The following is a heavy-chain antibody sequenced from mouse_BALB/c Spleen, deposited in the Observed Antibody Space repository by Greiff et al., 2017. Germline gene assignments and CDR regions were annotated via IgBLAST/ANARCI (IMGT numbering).Heavy chain of an antibody. J-gene: IGHJ3*01. CDR1: GFSLTSYG. V-gene: IGHV2-9*02. Sequence: VKLQESGPGLVAPSQSLSITCTVSGFSLTSYGVHWVRQPPGKGLEWLGVIWAGGSTNYNSALMSRLSISKDNSKSQVFLKMNSLQTDDTAMYYCARDLYGNYGGFAYWGQGTLVTVSA. CDR2: IWAGGST. CDR3: ARDLYGNYGGFAY. D-gene: IGHD2-1*01.